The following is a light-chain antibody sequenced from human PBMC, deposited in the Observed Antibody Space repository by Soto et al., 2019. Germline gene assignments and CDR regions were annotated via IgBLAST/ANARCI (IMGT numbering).Light chain of an antibody. CDR3: QQRSNWPWT. J-gene: IGKJ1*01. Sequence: EIVMTQSPATLSVSPGERATLSCRASQSVSSDLAWYHQKPGQAPRLLIYGASTRATGIPARFSGSGSGTEFTLTINSLQSEDFAVYYCQQRSNWPWTFGQGTKVDIK. CDR1: QSVSSD. CDR2: GAS. V-gene: IGKV3-15*01.